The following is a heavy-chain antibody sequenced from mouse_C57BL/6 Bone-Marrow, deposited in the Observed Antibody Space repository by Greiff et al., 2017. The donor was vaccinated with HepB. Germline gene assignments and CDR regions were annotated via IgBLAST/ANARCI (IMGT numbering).Heavy chain of an antibody. CDR2: IDPSDSYT. J-gene: IGHJ3*01. Sequence: QVQLQQPGAELVRPGTSVKLSCKASGYTFTSYWMHWVKRRPGQGLEWIGVIDPSDSYTNYNQKFKGKATLTVDTSSSTAYMQLSSLTSEDSAVYYCVGPFFAYWGQGTLVTVSA. CDR1: GYTFTSYW. CDR3: VGPFFAY. V-gene: IGHV1-59*01.